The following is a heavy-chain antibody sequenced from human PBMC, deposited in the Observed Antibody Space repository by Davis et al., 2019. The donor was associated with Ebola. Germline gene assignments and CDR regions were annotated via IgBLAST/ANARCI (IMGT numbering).Heavy chain of an antibody. CDR3: ARNVGY. V-gene: IGHV3-30*04. Sequence: GESLKISCAASGFTFSSYAMHWVRQAPGKGLEGVAVISYDGSNKYYADSVKGRFTISRDNSKNTLYLQMNSRRAEDTAVYYCARNVGYWGQGTRVTVSS. J-gene: IGHJ4*02. CDR2: ISYDGSNK. CDR1: GFTFSSYA.